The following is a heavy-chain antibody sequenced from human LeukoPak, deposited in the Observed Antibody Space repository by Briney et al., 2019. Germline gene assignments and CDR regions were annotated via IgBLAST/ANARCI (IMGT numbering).Heavy chain of an antibody. J-gene: IGHJ4*02. CDR1: GFTFSNYA. Sequence: GGSLRLSCAASGFTFSNYAMNWVRQAPGKGLEWVSGTCGSGGSTYYADSVKGRFTISRDNSKNTLYLQMNSLRAEDTAVYYCAKDLRICPRKYDSSSHPFDYWGQGTLVTVPS. V-gene: IGHV3-23*01. CDR2: TCGSGGST. CDR3: AKDLRICPRKYDSSSHPFDY. D-gene: IGHD6-6*01.